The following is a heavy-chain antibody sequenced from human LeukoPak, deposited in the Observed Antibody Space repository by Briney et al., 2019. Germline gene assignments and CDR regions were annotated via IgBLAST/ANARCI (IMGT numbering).Heavy chain of an antibody. D-gene: IGHD2-15*01. CDR1: GYTFTSYG. CDR2: ISAYNVNT. J-gene: IGHJ6*04. V-gene: IGHV1-18*04. Sequence: ASVKVSCKASGYTFTSYGISWVRQAPGQPLEGMGGISAYNVNTNYAQKLQGRVTMTTDTSTRTAYMEQRSLRPNDTAVYYCARAPYCSGGSCYSGYYYYGMDVWGKGTAVTVSS. CDR3: ARAPYCSGGSCYSGYYYYGMDV.